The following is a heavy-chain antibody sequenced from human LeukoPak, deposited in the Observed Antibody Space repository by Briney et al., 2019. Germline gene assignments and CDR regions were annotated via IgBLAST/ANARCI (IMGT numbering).Heavy chain of an antibody. CDR3: ARDYCSGGSCYSFDG. D-gene: IGHD2-15*01. CDR1: GFTFSSYA. J-gene: IGHJ4*02. Sequence: GGSLRLSCAASGFTFSSYAMHWVRQAPGKGLEYVSAISSNGGSTYYANSVKGRFTISRDNSKNTLYLQMGSQRAEDMAVYYCARDYCSGGSCYSFDGWGQGTLVTVSS. V-gene: IGHV3-64*01. CDR2: ISSNGGST.